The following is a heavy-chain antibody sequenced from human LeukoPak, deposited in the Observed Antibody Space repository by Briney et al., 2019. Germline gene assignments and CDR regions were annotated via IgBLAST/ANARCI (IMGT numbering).Heavy chain of an antibody. CDR3: AELGITMIGGV. V-gene: IGHV3-48*03. CDR1: GFTCSSYE. J-gene: IGHJ6*04. D-gene: IGHD3-10*02. CDR2: ISSSGSTI. Sequence: GGSLRLSGAASGFTCSSYEMNWVRQAPGKGLEGGSYISSSGSTIYYADSVKGRFTISRDNAKNSLYLQMNSLRAEDTAVYYCAELGITMIGGVWGKGTTVTISS.